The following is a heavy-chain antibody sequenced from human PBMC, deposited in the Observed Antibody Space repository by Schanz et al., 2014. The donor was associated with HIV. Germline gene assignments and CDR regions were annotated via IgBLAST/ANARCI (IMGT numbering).Heavy chain of an antibody. D-gene: IGHD3-22*01. CDR2: ISYDGRNK. V-gene: IGHV3-30*18. J-gene: IGHJ6*02. CDR1: GFTFSNYG. CDR3: AKDRNYYDSRYRGKGNYYYYYGMDV. Sequence: QVQLVESGGGVVQPGKSLRLSCAASGFTFSNYGMHWVRQAPGKGLEWVAVISYDGRNKYYGDSVKGRFTISRDNSKNSLSLLIKSLRAEDTAVYYCAKDRNYYDSRYRGKGNYYYYYGMDVWGQGTTVTVSS.